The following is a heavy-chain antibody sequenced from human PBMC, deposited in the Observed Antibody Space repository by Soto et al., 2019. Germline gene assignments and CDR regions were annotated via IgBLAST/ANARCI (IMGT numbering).Heavy chain of an antibody. CDR1: GGSVSTGMKY. D-gene: IGHD3-10*01. J-gene: IGHJ6*02. Sequence: SETLSLTCTVSGGSVSTGMKYWGWVRQPPGKALEFIGYMYKTGETLLNSSLKSRVTLSMETSKNQFSLTLSSVTAADTAVYFCMKAHESGDFLGMSVWGPGTTVTVSS. CDR3: MKAHESGDFLGMSV. V-gene: IGHV4-61*01. CDR2: MYKTGET.